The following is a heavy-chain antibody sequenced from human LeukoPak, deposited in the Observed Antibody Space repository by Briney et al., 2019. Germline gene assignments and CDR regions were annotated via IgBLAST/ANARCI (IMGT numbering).Heavy chain of an antibody. Sequence: NASETLSLTCAVYGGSFSGYYWSWIRQPPGKGLEWIGEINHSGSTNYNPSLKSRVTISVDTSKNQFSLKLSSVTAADTAVYYCARRYSSSWYGYNWFDPWGQGTLVTVSS. J-gene: IGHJ5*02. CDR3: ARRYSSSWYGYNWFDP. CDR2: INHSGST. CDR1: GGSFSGYY. V-gene: IGHV4-34*01. D-gene: IGHD6-13*01.